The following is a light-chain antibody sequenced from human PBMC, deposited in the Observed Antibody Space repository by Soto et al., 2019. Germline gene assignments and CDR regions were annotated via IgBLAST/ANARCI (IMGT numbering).Light chain of an antibody. CDR1: QSVRSNF. J-gene: IGKJ5*01. Sequence: EIVLTQSPGTLSLSPGERATLSCSASQSVRSNFLAWYQQKPGQAPRLLIYGASNRATGIPDRFSGSGSGTDFTLTISRLEPEDFALYYCQQYGGSPITFGQGTRLEIK. CDR2: GAS. CDR3: QQYGGSPIT. V-gene: IGKV3-20*01.